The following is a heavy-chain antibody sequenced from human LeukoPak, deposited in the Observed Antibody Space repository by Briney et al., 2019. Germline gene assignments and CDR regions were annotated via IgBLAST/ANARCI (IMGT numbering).Heavy chain of an antibody. CDR3: ARVRLGRGLDY. Sequence: PSETLSLTCTVSGDSISSSYWGWIRQPAGKGLEWIGRIHTSGSTYYSPSLKSRVTMSVDTSTNQFSLKLSSVTAADTAMYYRARVRLGRGLDYWGQGTLVTVSS. D-gene: IGHD6-19*01. CDR2: IHTSGST. J-gene: IGHJ4*02. V-gene: IGHV4-4*07. CDR1: GDSISSSY.